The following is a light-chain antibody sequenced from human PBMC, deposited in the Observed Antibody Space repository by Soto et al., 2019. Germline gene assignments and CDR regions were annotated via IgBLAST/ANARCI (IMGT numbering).Light chain of an antibody. V-gene: IGLV2-23*02. J-gene: IGLJ1*01. CDR2: EVS. CDR3: CSYAGRSVDV. CDR1: SSDVGSYNL. Sequence: QSALTQPASVSGSPGQSITISCTGTSSDVGSYNLVSWNQQHPGKAPKLRIYEVSKRPSGVSNRFSGSKSDNTASLTISGLQAEDEAAYYCCSYAGRSVDVFGTGTKLTVL.